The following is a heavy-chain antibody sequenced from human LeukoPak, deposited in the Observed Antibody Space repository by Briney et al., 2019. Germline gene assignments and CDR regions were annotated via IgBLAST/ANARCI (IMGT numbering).Heavy chain of an antibody. Sequence: GGSLRLSCAASGLTFSSHWMHWVRQAPGKGLVWVSVIYSGGSTSSADSVKGRFTISRDNSKNTLYLQMNNLRAEDTAVYYCARSYYFDSSGFYDYWGQGNLVTVSS. J-gene: IGHJ4*02. D-gene: IGHD3-22*01. CDR3: ARSYYFDSSGFYDY. CDR1: GLTFSSHW. V-gene: IGHV3-53*01. CDR2: IYSGGST.